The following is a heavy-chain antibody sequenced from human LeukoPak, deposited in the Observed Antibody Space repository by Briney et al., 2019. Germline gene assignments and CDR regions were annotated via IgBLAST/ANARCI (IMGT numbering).Heavy chain of an antibody. CDR3: VSPRGFSYGYFDY. CDR2: IYYSKNT. Sequence: PSETLSLTCTVSGGSISSSSAYWGWIRQPPGKGLEWIGSIYYSKNTYYNPSLESRVTISADTSKNQFSLTLGSVSATDTAVYYCVSPRGFSYGYFDYWGQGTLVTVSS. J-gene: IGHJ4*02. D-gene: IGHD5-18*01. V-gene: IGHV4-39*01. CDR1: GGSISSSSAY.